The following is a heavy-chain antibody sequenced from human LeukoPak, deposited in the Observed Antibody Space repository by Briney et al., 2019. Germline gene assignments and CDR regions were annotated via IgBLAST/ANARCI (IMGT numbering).Heavy chain of an antibody. J-gene: IGHJ4*02. CDR3: ARRLDN. CDR2: ISYDGSNK. V-gene: IGHV3-30*04. CDR1: GFTFSSYA. Sequence: GRSLRLSCAASGFTFSSYAMHWVRQAPGKGLEWVAVISYDGSNKYYADSVKGRFTISRDNARKSLYLQMNSLRAEDTAVYYCARRLDNWGQGTLVTVSS.